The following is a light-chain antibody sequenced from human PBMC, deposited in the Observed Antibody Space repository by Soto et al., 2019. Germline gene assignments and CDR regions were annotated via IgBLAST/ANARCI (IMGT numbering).Light chain of an antibody. CDR2: GAS. CDR3: QQYGSSPPVT. J-gene: IGKJ4*01. V-gene: IGKV3-20*01. Sequence: EMVWTQSPGTLSLSPGERATLSCRASQSVSSSYLAWYQQKPGQAPRHLIYGASSRATGIPDRFSGSGSVTDFTLTISRLEPGVFAVYSCQQYGSSPPVTFGGGTKVEIK. CDR1: QSVSSSY.